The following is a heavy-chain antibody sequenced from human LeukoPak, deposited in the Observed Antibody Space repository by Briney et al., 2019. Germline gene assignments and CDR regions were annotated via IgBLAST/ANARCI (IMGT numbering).Heavy chain of an antibody. D-gene: IGHD6-13*01. V-gene: IGHV5-51*01. CDR3: ARREDSSSWYYFDY. CDR2: IYPGDSDN. Sequence: GESLKISCKVAGNSVTSNWSGWVRQMPGKSLEWMGIIYPGDSDNRYSPYSQGHVTIPAEKSISTAYLQWSSMQASDTAMYYCARREDSSSWYYFDYWGQGTLVTVSS. J-gene: IGHJ4*02. CDR1: GNSVTSNW.